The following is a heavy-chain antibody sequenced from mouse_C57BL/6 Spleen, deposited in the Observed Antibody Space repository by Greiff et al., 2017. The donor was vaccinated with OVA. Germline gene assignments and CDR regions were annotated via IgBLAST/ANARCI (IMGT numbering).Heavy chain of an antibody. Sequence: VQLQQPGAELVKSVASVQVSCKTPGYTFPSYWMHWVKQRPGQGLEWIGMIHPNSGSTNYNEKFKSKATLTVDKSSSTAYMQLSSLTSEDSAVYYCARVTAVDYYAMDYSGQGTPVTISS. J-gene: IGHJ4*01. CDR1: GYTFPSYW. D-gene: IGHD1-1*01. CDR3: ARVTAVDYYAMDY. CDR2: IHPNSGST. V-gene: IGHV1-64*01.